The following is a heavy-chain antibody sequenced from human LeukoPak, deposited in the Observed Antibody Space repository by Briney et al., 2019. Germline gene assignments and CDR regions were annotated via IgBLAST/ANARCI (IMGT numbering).Heavy chain of an antibody. CDR2: IRTSDGNT. CDR1: GFTSSNYA. Sequence: RRSLRPSWVASGFTSSNYAMSWVRQPPGKGLEWVSSIRTSDGNTYYADSVKGRFTISRDNSQNTLYLQLSSLRAEDTAVYYCAKDIGYGSVITSPRGDYWGQGALVTVSS. CDR3: AKDIGYGSVITSPRGDY. D-gene: IGHD3-10*01. V-gene: IGHV3-23*01. J-gene: IGHJ4*02.